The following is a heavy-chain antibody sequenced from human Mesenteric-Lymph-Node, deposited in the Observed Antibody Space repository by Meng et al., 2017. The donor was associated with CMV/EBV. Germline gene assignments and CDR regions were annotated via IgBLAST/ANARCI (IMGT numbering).Heavy chain of an antibody. V-gene: IGHV3-23*01. D-gene: IGHD1-26*01. J-gene: IGHJ3*02. Sequence: GESLKISCVASGFTFGSYAMSWVRQAPGKGLAWVSGISGSGGSTHYADSVKGRFTISRDNSKNTLYLQMNSLRAEDTAVYYCARAVVGVTTPFDIWGQGTMVTVSS. CDR3: ARAVVGVTTPFDI. CDR2: ISGSGGST. CDR1: GFTFGSYA.